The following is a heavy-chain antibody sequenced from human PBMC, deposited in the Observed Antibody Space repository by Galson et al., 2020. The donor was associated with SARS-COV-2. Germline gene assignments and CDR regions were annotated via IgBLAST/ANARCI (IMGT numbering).Heavy chain of an antibody. V-gene: IGHV1-18*01. Sequence: ASVKVSCKASGYTITSYGISRVRQAPRQRLEWMGWISAYKGNTNYAQKIQGTVTMTTDTSTSTAYMELRSLRSDDTGVYYCARVSSGYGAFDIWGQGTMVTVSS. CDR3: ARVSSGYGAFDI. CDR1: GYTITSYG. CDR2: ISAYKGNT. J-gene: IGHJ3*02. D-gene: IGHD6-13*01.